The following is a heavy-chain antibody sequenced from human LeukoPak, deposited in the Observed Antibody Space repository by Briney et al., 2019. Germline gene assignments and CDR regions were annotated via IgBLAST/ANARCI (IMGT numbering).Heavy chain of an antibody. CDR2: IIPIFGTA. D-gene: IGHD2-2*01. Sequence: ASVKVSSKPSVGTLTSYAISWVRQAPGQGLGWMGGIIPIFGTAKYAQKFQGRVTITADESTSTAYLELRSLRCEDTAVYYCARWGEDIVVVPAAMRDNWFDPWGQGTLVTVSS. J-gene: IGHJ5*02. CDR3: ARWGEDIVVVPAAMRDNWFDP. V-gene: IGHV1-69*13. CDR1: VGTLTSYA.